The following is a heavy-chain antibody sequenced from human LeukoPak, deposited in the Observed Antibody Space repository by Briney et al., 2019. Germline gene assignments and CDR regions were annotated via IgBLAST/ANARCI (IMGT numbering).Heavy chain of an antibody. CDR1: GFTFSSHA. CDR3: ARDLDGYNYDY. CDR2: ISYDGSNK. J-gene: IGHJ4*02. V-gene: IGHV3-30*04. D-gene: IGHD5-24*01. Sequence: PGRSLRLSCAASGFTFSSHAMHWVRQAPGKGLEWVAVISYDGSNKYYADSVKGRFTIPRDNSKNTLYLQMNSLRAEDTAVYYCARDLDGYNYDYWGQGTLVTVSS.